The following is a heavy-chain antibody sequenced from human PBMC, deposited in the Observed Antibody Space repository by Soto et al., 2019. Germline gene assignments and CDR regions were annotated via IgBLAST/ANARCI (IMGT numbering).Heavy chain of an antibody. CDR2: ISGSGGST. CDR1: GFTFSSYA. J-gene: IGHJ4*02. CDR3: AKVLIHYGDYDY. V-gene: IGHV3-23*01. Sequence: EVQLLESGGGLVQPGGSLRLSCAASGFTFSSYAMSWVRQAPGKGLEWVSAISGSGGSTYYADSVKGRFTISRDNSKNTLYQQMNSLRAEDTAVYYCAKVLIHYGDYDYWGQGTLVTVSS. D-gene: IGHD4-17*01.